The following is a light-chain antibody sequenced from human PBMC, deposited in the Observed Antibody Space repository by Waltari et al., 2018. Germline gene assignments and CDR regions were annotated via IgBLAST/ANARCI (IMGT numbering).Light chain of an antibody. Sequence: SYELTQPPSVPASPGQTARITCSGDALPTKYAYGFQQKPGQFRVLIIYEDSKRPSGIPERFYGSSSGTVANLTISGAQVEDEAYNYCYSTDSSGNHGLFGGGTRLTVL. CDR3: YSTDSSGNHGL. J-gene: IGLJ2*01. CDR1: ALPTKY. CDR2: EDS. V-gene: IGLV3-10*01.